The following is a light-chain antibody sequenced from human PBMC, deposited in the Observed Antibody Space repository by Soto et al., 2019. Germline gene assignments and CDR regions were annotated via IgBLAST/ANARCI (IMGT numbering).Light chain of an antibody. V-gene: IGKV1-39*01. Sequence: DIQMTQSPSSLSASVGDRVTITCRSSQNINNYLNWYQQKPGKAPQLLISSASTLQSGVPSRFSGSGSGTAFTLTISSLQPEDFATYYCQQSFSTLLFTFGPGTKVDIK. CDR1: QNINNY. J-gene: IGKJ3*01. CDR3: QQSFSTLLFT. CDR2: SAS.